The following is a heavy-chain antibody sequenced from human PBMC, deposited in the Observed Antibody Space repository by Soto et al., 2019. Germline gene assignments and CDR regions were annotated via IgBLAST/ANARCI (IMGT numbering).Heavy chain of an antibody. CDR2: IYDTGISGYTPST. Sequence: PSETLSLTCTVSGGSITSSYWSWIRRPPGKGLEWIAYIYDTGISGYTPSTSYNPSLKSRATMSVDTSKSQFSLKLTSVTAADTAVYSCARGEDAFFYYGLDVWGQGITVTVSS. V-gene: IGHV4-59*01. J-gene: IGHJ6*02. CDR3: ARGEDAFFYYGLDV. CDR1: GGSITSSY.